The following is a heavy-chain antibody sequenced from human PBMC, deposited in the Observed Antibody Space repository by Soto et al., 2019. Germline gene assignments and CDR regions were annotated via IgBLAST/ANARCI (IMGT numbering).Heavy chain of an antibody. Sequence: SETLSLTCAVYGGSFSGYYWSWIRQPPGKGLEWIGEINHSGSTNYNPSLKSRVTISVDTSKNQFPLKLSSVTAADTAVYYCARERHYYGSGSYYNAYNWFDPWGQGTLVTVSS. V-gene: IGHV4-34*01. CDR3: ARERHYYGSGSYYNAYNWFDP. CDR1: GGSFSGYY. J-gene: IGHJ5*02. D-gene: IGHD3-10*01. CDR2: INHSGST.